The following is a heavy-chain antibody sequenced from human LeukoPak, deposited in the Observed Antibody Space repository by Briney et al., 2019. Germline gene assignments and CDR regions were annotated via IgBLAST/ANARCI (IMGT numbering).Heavy chain of an antibody. Sequence: SETLSLTCTVSGGSISSYYWSWIRQPPGQGLEWIAYIHSSGYTNYNPSLESRVTISVDTSKNQFSLKVSSVTAADTAVYYCAKRQGPNSGSYDYFDPWGQGTLVTASS. V-gene: IGHV4-4*09. CDR3: AKRQGPNSGSYDYFDP. D-gene: IGHD1-26*01. CDR2: IHSSGYT. CDR1: GGSISSYY. J-gene: IGHJ5*02.